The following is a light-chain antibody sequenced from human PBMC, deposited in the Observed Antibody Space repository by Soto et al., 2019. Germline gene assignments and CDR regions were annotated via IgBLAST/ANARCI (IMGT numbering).Light chain of an antibody. CDR2: EGS. Sequence: QSVLTQPASVSGSPGQSITISCTGTSSDVGGYNLVAWYQQYPGKAPKVMIYEGSQRPSGVSTRFSGSRSGNTASLTISGLQPEDEADYYCCSYAGSSTYVFGTGTKLTVL. CDR1: SSDVGGYNL. CDR3: CSYAGSSTYV. V-gene: IGLV2-23*01. J-gene: IGLJ1*01.